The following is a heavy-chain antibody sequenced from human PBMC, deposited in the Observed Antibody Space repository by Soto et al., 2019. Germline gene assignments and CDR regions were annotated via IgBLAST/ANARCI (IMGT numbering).Heavy chain of an antibody. CDR3: ARDFTHDSSGYQD. Sequence: QVQLQESGPGLVKPSQTLSLTCTVSGGSISSGGYYWSWIRQHPGKGLEWIGFIYYSGSTYYNPSLKSRVTISVDTSKNQFSLKLISVTAADTAVYYCARDFTHDSSGYQDWGQGTLVTVSS. CDR2: IYYSGST. CDR1: GGSISSGGYY. D-gene: IGHD3-22*01. J-gene: IGHJ4*02. V-gene: IGHV4-31*03.